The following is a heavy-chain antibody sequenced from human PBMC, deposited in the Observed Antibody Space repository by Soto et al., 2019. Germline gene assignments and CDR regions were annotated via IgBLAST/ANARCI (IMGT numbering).Heavy chain of an antibody. Sequence: PSETLSLTCTVSGGSISSYYWSWIRQPPGKGLEWIGYIYYSGSTNYNPSLKSRVTISVDTSKNQFSLKLSSVTAADTAVYYCAGTPSGRYSGYDTVDYWGQGTLVTVSS. CDR2: IYYSGST. J-gene: IGHJ4*02. D-gene: IGHD5-12*01. CDR1: GGSISSYY. CDR3: AGTPSGRYSGYDTVDY. V-gene: IGHV4-59*01.